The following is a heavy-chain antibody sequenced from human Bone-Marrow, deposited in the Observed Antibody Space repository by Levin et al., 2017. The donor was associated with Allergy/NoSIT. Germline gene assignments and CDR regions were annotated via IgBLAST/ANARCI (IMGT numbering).Heavy chain of an antibody. J-gene: IGHJ4*02. CDR3: ARHPSGYYFFDD. V-gene: IGHV4-39*01. CDR2: IYYSGNT. Sequence: SETLSLTCTVSGGSISSSSYYWGWIRQPPGTGLEWIGSIYYSGNTYYSPSLETRVAISVDTSRNQFSLRLSSVAAADTAIYYCARHPSGYYFFDDWGQGTLVTVSS. D-gene: IGHD5-12*01. CDR1: GGSISSSSYY.